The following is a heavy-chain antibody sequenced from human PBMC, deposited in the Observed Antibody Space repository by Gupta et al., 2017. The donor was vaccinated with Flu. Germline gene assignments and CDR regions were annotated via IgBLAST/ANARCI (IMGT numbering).Heavy chain of an antibody. CDR3: TTEWGRADTAFRYYYYMDV. Sequence: EVQLVESGGGLVKPGGSLRLSCAASGFTLSNAWMSWVRQATGKGLEWVCRIKSKTDGGTIDYAVPVKGRFTISRDDSKNTLYLLMSSLKTEDTGLYYCTTEWGRADTAFRYYYYMDVWGKGTTVTVSS. CDR2: IKSKTDGGTI. D-gene: IGHD2/OR15-2a*01. V-gene: IGHV3-15*01. J-gene: IGHJ6*03. CDR1: GFTLSNAW.